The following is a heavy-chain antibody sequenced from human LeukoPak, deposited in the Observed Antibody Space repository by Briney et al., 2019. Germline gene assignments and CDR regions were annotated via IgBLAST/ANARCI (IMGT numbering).Heavy chain of an antibody. CDR2: ISASGSAT. Sequence: AGGSLRLSCAASGFIFSNYGMNWVRQAPGKGLEWVAAISASGSATSYADSVKGRFTISRDNSKDTLFLQMDSLRVEDTAVYYCATFCSGGDCYSFAPWGQGTLVTVSS. CDR3: ATFCSGGDCYSFAP. V-gene: IGHV3-23*01. J-gene: IGHJ5*02. CDR1: GFIFSNYG. D-gene: IGHD2-15*01.